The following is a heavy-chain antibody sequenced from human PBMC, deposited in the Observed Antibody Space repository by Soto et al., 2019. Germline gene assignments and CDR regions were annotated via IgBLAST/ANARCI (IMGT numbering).Heavy chain of an antibody. V-gene: IGHV4-4*02. CDR1: GGSISSSNW. Sequence: QVQLQESGPGLVKPSGTLSLTCAVSGGSISSSNWWRWVRQPPGKGLEWIGEIHHSGSTNYNPSLKSGVTIAVAKSKNQFSLKLSSVTAADTAVYYCARRGGLIRNWYFDLWGRGTLVTVSS. D-gene: IGHD3-16*02. J-gene: IGHJ2*01. CDR2: IHHSGST. CDR3: ARRGGLIRNWYFDL.